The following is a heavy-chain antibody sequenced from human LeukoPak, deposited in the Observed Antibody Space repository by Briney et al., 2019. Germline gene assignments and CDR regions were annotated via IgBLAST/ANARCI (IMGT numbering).Heavy chain of an antibody. D-gene: IGHD6-13*01. Sequence: ASVKVSCKASGYTFTAYYIHWVRHAPGQGREWMGWINPNSGDTNYAQKFQGRVTMTRDTSITTAYMDLNSLTSDDTAVYYCARRLSTWSEGWFDPWGQGTLVTVSS. CDR1: GYTFTAYY. CDR2: INPNSGDT. J-gene: IGHJ5*02. CDR3: ARRLSTWSEGWFDP. V-gene: IGHV1-2*02.